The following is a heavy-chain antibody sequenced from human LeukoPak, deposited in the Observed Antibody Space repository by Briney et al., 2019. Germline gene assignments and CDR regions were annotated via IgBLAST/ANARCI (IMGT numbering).Heavy chain of an antibody. CDR3: ARATPGGLHGYSFDY. CDR2: MNPNSGNT. J-gene: IGHJ4*02. Sequence: GASVKVSCKASGYTFKNYDINWVRQATGQGLELMGWMNPNSGNTGFAQKFQDRVSMTRDTSINTAYMELTSLRSGDTAVYYCARATPGGLHGYSFDYWGQGTVVTVYS. CDR1: GYTFKNYD. V-gene: IGHV1-8*02. D-gene: IGHD5-24*01.